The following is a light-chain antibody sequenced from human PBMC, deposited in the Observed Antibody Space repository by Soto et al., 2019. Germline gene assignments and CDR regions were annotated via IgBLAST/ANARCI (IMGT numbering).Light chain of an antibody. CDR2: GAS. Sequence: EIVMTQSPATLSVSPGERATLSCRASQSVSSSLAWYQQKPGQAPRLLIYGASARATGIPARFSGSGSGTEFTLTISSVQSGDFAVYYCQQYNDWLRTFGQGTRLEIK. J-gene: IGKJ2*01. CDR3: QQYNDWLRT. V-gene: IGKV3-15*01. CDR1: QSVSSS.